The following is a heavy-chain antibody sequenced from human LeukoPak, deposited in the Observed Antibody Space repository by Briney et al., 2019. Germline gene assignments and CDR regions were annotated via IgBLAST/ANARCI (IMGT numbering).Heavy chain of an antibody. D-gene: IGHD6-19*01. CDR2: ISGDGGST. V-gene: IGHV3-43*02. Sequence: GGSLRLSCTASGFTFGDYAMSWFRQAPGKGLEWVSLISGDGGSTYYADSVKGRFTISRDNSKNSLYLQMNSLRTEDTALYYCAKDASYSSGWYDGYWGQGTLVTVSS. J-gene: IGHJ4*02. CDR1: GFTFGDYA. CDR3: AKDASYSSGWYDGY.